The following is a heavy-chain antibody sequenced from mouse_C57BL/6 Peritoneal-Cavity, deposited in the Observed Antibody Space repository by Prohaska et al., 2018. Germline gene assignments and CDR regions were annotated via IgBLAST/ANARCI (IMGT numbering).Heavy chain of an antibody. Sequence: EVQLLATGGGLVQPGGSRGLSCEGSGFTFSGFWMSWVRQTPGKTLEWIGDINSDGSAINYAPSIKDRFTIFRDNDKSTLYQQMSNVRSEYTPTCFCMSYSSGWNVEVWGTGTTVTVSS. J-gene: IGHJ1*03. CDR2: INSDGSAI. D-gene: IGHD1-1*01. CDR3: MSYSSGWNVEV. CDR1: GFTFSGFW. V-gene: IGHV11-2*01.